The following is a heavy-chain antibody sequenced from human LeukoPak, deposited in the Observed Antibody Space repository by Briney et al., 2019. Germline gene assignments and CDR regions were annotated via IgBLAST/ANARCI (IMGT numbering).Heavy chain of an antibody. V-gene: IGHV3-66*01. Sequence: GGSLRLSCAASGFTVSSNYMSWVRQAPGKGLEWVSIIYNGGNTYYADSVKGRFTFSRDNSKNTLYLQMNSLRAEDTAVYYCARNYGGNSDGFDYWGQGTLVTVSS. CDR2: IYNGGNT. J-gene: IGHJ4*02. CDR3: ARNYGGNSDGFDY. CDR1: GFTVSSNY. D-gene: IGHD4-23*01.